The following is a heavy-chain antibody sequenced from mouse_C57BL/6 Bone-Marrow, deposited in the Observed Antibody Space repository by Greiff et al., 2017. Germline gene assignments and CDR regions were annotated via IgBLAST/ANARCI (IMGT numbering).Heavy chain of an antibody. Sequence: VQLQQSVAELVRPGASVKLSCTASGFNIKNTYMHWVMQRPEQGLEWIGRIDPANGNTKYAPKFQGKATITADTSSNTAYLQLSSLTSEDTAIYYCARGGNYPHFWGTFDVWGTGTTVTVSS. D-gene: IGHD2-1*01. J-gene: IGHJ1*03. CDR2: IDPANGNT. CDR1: GFNIKNTY. CDR3: ARGGNYPHFWGTFDV. V-gene: IGHV14-3*01.